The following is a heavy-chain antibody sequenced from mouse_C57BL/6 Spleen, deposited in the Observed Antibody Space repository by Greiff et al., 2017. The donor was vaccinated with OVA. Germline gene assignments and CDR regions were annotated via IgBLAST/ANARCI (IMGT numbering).Heavy chain of an antibody. V-gene: IGHV1-55*01. CDR1: GYTFTSYW. CDR2: IYPGSGST. J-gene: IGHJ3*01. CDR3: ARRDYSNPWFAY. Sequence: QVQLQQPGAELVKPGASVKMSCKASGYTFTSYWITWVKQRPGQGLEWIGDIYPGSGSTNYNEKFKSKATLTVDTSSSTAYMQLSSLTSEDSAVYYCARRDYSNPWFAYWGKGTLVTVSA. D-gene: IGHD2-5*01.